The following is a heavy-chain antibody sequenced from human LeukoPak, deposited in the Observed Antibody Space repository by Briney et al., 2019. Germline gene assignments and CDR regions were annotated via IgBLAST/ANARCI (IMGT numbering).Heavy chain of an antibody. V-gene: IGHV3-30*18. J-gene: IGHJ4*02. Sequence: GWSLRLSCAASGFTFSSYVMHWVRQAPGKGLEWVAFISYDGGNKYYADSVKGRFTISRDNSKNTLYLQMNSLRTEDTAVYYCAKDLGYSGSFIDCWGQGTLVTVSS. CDR1: GFTFSSYV. CDR3: AKDLGYSGSFIDC. D-gene: IGHD1-26*01. CDR2: ISYDGGNK.